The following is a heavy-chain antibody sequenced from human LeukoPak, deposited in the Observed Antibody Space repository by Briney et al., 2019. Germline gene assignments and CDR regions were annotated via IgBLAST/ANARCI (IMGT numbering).Heavy chain of an antibody. CDR3: AKDGLGSGSYPIYLY. CDR2: IRYDGSNK. CDR1: GFTFSSYG. D-gene: IGHD1-26*01. Sequence: GGSLRLSCAASGFTFSSYGMHWVRQAPGKGLEWVAFIRYDGSNKYYADSVKGRFTISRDNSKNTLYLQMNSLRAEDTAVYYCAKDGLGSGSYPIYLYWGQGTLVTVPS. J-gene: IGHJ4*02. V-gene: IGHV3-30*02.